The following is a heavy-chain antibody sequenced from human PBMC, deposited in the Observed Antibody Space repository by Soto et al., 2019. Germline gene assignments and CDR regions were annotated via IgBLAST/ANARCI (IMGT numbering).Heavy chain of an antibody. D-gene: IGHD3-10*01. J-gene: IGHJ4*02. Sequence: PGGSLRLSCEVSDFAFNNAWMNWVRQAPGKGLEWVGLIKSETDGGTTDYAAPVKGRFTISRDDSKNTLYLQMNSLKTEDTAVYYCKRDGSGSYDWGQGTLVTVSS. CDR1: DFAFNNAW. CDR3: KRDGSGSYD. CDR2: IKSETDGGTT. V-gene: IGHV3-15*07.